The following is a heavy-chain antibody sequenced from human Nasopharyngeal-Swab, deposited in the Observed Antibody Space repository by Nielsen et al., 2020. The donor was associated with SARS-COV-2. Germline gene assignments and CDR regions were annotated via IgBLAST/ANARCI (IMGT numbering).Heavy chain of an antibody. Sequence: SETLSLTCTASGGSISSGDYYWSWIRQPPGKGLEWIGYIYYSGSTYYNPSLKSRVTISVDTSKNQFSLKLSSVTAADTAVYYCARDYGGRNYYDSSGYYYQGYWGQGTLVTVSS. J-gene: IGHJ4*02. V-gene: IGHV4-30-4*08. CDR1: GGSISSGDYY. CDR3: ARDYGGRNYYDSSGYYYQGY. D-gene: IGHD3-22*01. CDR2: IYYSGST.